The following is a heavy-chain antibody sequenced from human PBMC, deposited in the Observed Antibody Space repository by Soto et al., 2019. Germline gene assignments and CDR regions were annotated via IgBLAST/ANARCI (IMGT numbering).Heavy chain of an antibody. CDR1: GGTFSSYA. D-gene: IGHD2-2*02. J-gene: IGHJ4*02. CDR2: IIPIFGTA. Sequence: SVKVSCKASGGTFSSYAISWVRQAPGQGLEWMGGIIPIFGTANYAQKFQGRVTITADESTSTAYMELSSLRSEDTAVYYCASRYCSSTSCYTEFDYWGQGTLVTVSS. CDR3: ASRYCSSTSCYTEFDY. V-gene: IGHV1-69*13.